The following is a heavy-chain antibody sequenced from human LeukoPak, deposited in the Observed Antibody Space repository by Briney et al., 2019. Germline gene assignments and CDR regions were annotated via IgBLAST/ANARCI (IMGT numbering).Heavy chain of an antibody. J-gene: IGHJ4*02. D-gene: IGHD3-10*01. CDR1: GFTFSSYA. CDR3: ARDFGRIWFEELQEYYFDY. V-gene: IGHV3-30-3*01. Sequence: GRSLRLSCAASGFTFSSYAMHWVRQAPGKGLEWVAVISYDGSNKYYADSVKGRFTISRDNSKNTLYLQMNSLRAEDTAVYYCARDFGRIWFEELQEYYFDYWGQGTLVTVSS. CDR2: ISYDGSNK.